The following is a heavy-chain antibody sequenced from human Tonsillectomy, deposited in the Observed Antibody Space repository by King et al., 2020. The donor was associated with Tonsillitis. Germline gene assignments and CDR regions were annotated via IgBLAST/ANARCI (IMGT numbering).Heavy chain of an antibody. D-gene: IGHD6-13*01. CDR3: AGDRYSSR. Sequence: VQLVESGGGLVQPGGSLRLSCAASGFTFSSYSMNWVRQAPGKGLEWVSYISSSSSTIYYADSGKGRFTISRDNAKNSLYLQMNSLRAEDTAVYYCAGDRYSSRWGQGTLVTVSS. J-gene: IGHJ4*02. CDR1: GFTFSSYS. V-gene: IGHV3-48*01. CDR2: ISSSSSTI.